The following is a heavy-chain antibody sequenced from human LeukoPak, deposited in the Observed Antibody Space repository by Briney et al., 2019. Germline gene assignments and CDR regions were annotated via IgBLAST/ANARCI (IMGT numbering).Heavy chain of an antibody. CDR1: GFTFSSYA. CDR3: ARVVGALFRPVDY. Sequence: GGSLRLSCAASGFTFSSYAMHWVRQAPGKGLEWVAVISYDGSNKYYADSVKGRFTISRDNSKNTLYLQMNSLRAEDTAVYCCARVVGALFRPVDYWGQGTLVTVSS. D-gene: IGHD2-15*01. V-gene: IGHV3-30-3*01. J-gene: IGHJ4*02. CDR2: ISYDGSNK.